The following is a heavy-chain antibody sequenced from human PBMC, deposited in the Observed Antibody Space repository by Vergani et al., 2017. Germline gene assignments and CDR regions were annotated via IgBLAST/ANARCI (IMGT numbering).Heavy chain of an antibody. V-gene: IGHV3-21*06. D-gene: IGHD2-8*01. J-gene: IGHJ6*02. CDR3: ARDCTSGGCPDNYGMDV. CDR1: GFTSSDFS. Sequence: VQLVESGGGLVKPGGSLRLSCAASGFTSSDFSMSWVRQAPGKGLEWVAFIGSSGPYINYADSVKGRFIISRDNTNNSLFLQLRSLRAEDAAVYYCARDCTSGGCPDNYGMDVWGQGATVTVSS. CDR2: IGSSGPYI.